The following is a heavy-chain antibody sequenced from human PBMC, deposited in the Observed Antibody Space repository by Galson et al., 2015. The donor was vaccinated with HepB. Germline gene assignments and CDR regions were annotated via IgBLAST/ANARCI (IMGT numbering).Heavy chain of an antibody. D-gene: IGHD1-26*01. J-gene: IGHJ3*02. Sequence: SETLSLTCAVSGDSITTPNWWSWVRQPSRKGLEWIGEVHHSGSTHYNPSLKSRVTISVDTSKNHFSLRLSSVTAADTALYYCAREIRAGSGTALDIWGQGTMVAVSS. CDR3: AREIRAGSGTALDI. CDR1: GDSITTPNW. V-gene: IGHV4-4*02. CDR2: VHHSGST.